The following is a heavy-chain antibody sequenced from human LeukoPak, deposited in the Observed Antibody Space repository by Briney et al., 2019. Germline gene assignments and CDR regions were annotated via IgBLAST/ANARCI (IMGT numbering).Heavy chain of an antibody. CDR1: GFTFSSYS. D-gene: IGHD6-19*01. V-gene: IGHV3-48*02. CDR2: IRGSSDSR. CDR3: ARVSSGWAGYTDV. J-gene: IGHJ6*02. Sequence: GGSLRLSCAASGFTFSSYSMNWVRQAPGKGLEWISYIRGSSDSRYYADSVKGRFTISRDNAKNSLYLQMNSLRDEDTAVYFCARVSSGWAGYTDVWGQGTTVTVSS.